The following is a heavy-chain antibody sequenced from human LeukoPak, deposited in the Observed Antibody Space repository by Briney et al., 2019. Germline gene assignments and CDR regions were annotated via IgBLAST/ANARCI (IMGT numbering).Heavy chain of an antibody. Sequence: GASVKVSCKPSGYTFTGYYLHWVRQAPGQALGWMGWISPNTGATIYAQNFQGRATMSRDTSISTAYLDLSSLRSDDTAVYYCARDRVGSGWPRPYYFEFWGQGTLVTVSS. CDR1: GYTFTGYY. CDR2: ISPNTGAT. V-gene: IGHV1-2*02. J-gene: IGHJ4*02. CDR3: ARDRVGSGWPRPYYFEF. D-gene: IGHD6-19*01.